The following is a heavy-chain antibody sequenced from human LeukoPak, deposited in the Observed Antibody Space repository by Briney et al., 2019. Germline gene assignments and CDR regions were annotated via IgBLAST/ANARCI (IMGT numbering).Heavy chain of an antibody. CDR1: GYTFTSYD. Sequence: GASVKVSCKASGYTFTSYDINWVRQATGQGLEWMGWMNPNSGNTGYAQKFQGRVTITRNTSISTAYMELSSLRSEDTAVYYCARGPDYCSSTSCYAGGYWGHGTLVTVSS. J-gene: IGHJ4*01. V-gene: IGHV1-8*03. CDR3: ARGPDYCSSTSCYAGGY. D-gene: IGHD2-2*01. CDR2: MNPNSGNT.